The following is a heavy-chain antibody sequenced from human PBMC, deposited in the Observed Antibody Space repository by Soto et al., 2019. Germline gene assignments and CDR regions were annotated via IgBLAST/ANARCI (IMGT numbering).Heavy chain of an antibody. Sequence: QVQLVESGGGVVQPGRSLRLSCAASGFTFSSYSMHWVRQAPGKGLEWVAVISYDGSNKYYADSVKGRFTISRDNSKNTLYLQMNSLRAEDTAVYYCAKDGLGASPHYWGQGTLVTVSS. J-gene: IGHJ4*02. D-gene: IGHD1-26*01. CDR1: GFTFSSYS. CDR2: ISYDGSNK. CDR3: AKDGLGASPHY. V-gene: IGHV3-30*18.